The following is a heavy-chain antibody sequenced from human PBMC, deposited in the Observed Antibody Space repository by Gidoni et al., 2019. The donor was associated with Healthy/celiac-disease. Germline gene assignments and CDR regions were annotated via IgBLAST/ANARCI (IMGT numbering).Heavy chain of an antibody. CDR1: WCTFSSYA. D-gene: IGHD2-2*01. Sequence: QVQLMQSGSVVMKPGSPVKLSCMASWCTFSSYAIRWVQQAPGQGLEWMGGIIPIFGTANYAQKFQGRVTITADESTSTAYMELSSLRSEDTAVYYCARSQEYQLPHYYYGMDVWGQGTTVTVSS. J-gene: IGHJ6*02. CDR3: ARSQEYQLPHYYYGMDV. V-gene: IGHV1-69*01. CDR2: IIPIFGTA.